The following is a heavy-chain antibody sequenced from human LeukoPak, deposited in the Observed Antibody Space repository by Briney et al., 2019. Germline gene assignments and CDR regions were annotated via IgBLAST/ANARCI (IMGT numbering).Heavy chain of an antibody. Sequence: GGSLRLSCVVSGFTLSDYWMTSVHQAPGKGLEWVANIKHDGSDIHYVDSVKGRFTISRDNAQSSLFLQMSSLRREDTAVYYCARGPSTISTSRWGKGTLVAVTS. CDR1: GFTLSDYW. CDR2: IKHDGSDI. CDR3: ARGPSTISTSR. D-gene: IGHD2-2*01. J-gene: IGHJ4*02. V-gene: IGHV3-7*01.